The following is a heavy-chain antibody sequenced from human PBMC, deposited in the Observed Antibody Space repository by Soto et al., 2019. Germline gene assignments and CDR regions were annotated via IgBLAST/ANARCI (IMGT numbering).Heavy chain of an antibody. J-gene: IGHJ4*02. V-gene: IGHV1-8*01. CDR2: MHPNSGNT. CDR3: ARGLSYRQD. D-gene: IGHD1-26*01. Sequence: QVQLVQSVAEVKKPGASVKVSCKASGYTFTSYDIYWVRQATGQGLEWMGWMHPNSGNTGYAQKFQGRVTMTRNTSITTAYMELSSLTSEDTAVYYCARGLSYRQDWGQGTLVTVSS. CDR1: GYTFTSYD.